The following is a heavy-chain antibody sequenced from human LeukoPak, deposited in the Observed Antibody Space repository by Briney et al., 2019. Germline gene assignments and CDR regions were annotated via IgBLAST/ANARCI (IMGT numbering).Heavy chain of an antibody. CDR1: GFSFSSSW. D-gene: IGHD2-15*01. CDR3: ARGSATHQYSFDY. V-gene: IGHV3-30*02. CDR2: TRYDESDI. Sequence: GESLRLSCAGSGFSFSSSWMYWVRQAPGKGLEWVALTRYDESDIYYADSVKGRFTISRDNSKNILYLQMNSLRAEDTAVYFCARGSATHQYSFDYWGQGTLVTVSS. J-gene: IGHJ4*02.